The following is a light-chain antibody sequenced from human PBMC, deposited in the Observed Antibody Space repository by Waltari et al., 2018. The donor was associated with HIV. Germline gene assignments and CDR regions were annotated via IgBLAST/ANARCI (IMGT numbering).Light chain of an antibody. CDR3: QQSYSTPWT. V-gene: IGKV1-39*01. CDR1: QSIRNN. J-gene: IGKJ1*01. CDR2: AAS. Sequence: DLPMTQSPSSLSASVGDRVTITCRPSQSIRNNLNWYYQKPGKAPKLLIYAASTLQSGVPSRFSDSGSGTDFTLTISSLQPEDFATYYCQQSYSTPWTFGQGTKVEI.